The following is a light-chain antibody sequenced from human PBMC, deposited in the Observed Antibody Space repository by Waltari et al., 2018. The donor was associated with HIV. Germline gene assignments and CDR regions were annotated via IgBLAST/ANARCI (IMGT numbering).Light chain of an antibody. J-gene: IGLJ2*01. Sequence: QSALTQPASISGSPGQSVTISCTGINSDLQLYDSVSWYQQLPAKAPQLIIFERSVRPSGISHRFSGSKSGNTASLTISGLQAEDEADYYCSSYTVRNTLIFGGGTKLTVL. CDR2: ERS. CDR3: SSYTVRNTLI. V-gene: IGLV2-14*03. CDR1: NSDLQLYDS.